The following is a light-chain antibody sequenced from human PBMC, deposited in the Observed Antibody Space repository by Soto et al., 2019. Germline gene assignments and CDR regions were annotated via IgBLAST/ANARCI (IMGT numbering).Light chain of an antibody. J-gene: IGKJ1*01. CDR1: QSISTR. CDR3: QHYDRYSGA. V-gene: IGKV1-5*01. CDR2: EAS. Sequence: DIQMTETPSTLSASVGDRVTITCRASQSISTRLAWYQQKPGKAPKLLSYEASSLESGVPSRFSGSASGTEVTLASSSRQPDDLATYYCQHYDRYSGAFGQGTKVDIK.